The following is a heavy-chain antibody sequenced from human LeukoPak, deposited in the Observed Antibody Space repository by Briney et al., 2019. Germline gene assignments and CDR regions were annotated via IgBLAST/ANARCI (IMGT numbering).Heavy chain of an antibody. J-gene: IGHJ6*04. Sequence: GASVKVSCKGSGYTFTSYGISWVRQAPGQGLEWMGWISAYNGNTNYAQKLQGRVTMTTDTSTSTAYMELRSLRSDDTAVYYCARDPFVVVPAAISYYYYGMDVWGKGTTVTVSS. V-gene: IGHV1-18*04. CDR1: GYTFTSYG. D-gene: IGHD2-2*01. CDR2: ISAYNGNT. CDR3: ARDPFVVVPAAISYYYYGMDV.